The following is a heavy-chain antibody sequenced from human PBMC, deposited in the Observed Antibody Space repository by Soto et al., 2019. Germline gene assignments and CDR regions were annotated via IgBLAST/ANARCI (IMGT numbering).Heavy chain of an antibody. Sequence: QVQLVQSGAEVKKPGSSVKGSGKASEVTFSSYAFSWVRQAPGQGLEWMGGIIPSFGTANDAQKFQGRVTITADESTSPAYMALSSLRSEATAVYYCAGAVSAREDQYADHFNYWAQGNLVTVSS. J-gene: IGHJ4*02. CDR2: IIPSFGTA. CDR3: AGAVSAREDQYADHFNY. V-gene: IGHV1-69*01. CDR1: EVTFSSYA. D-gene: IGHD6-6*01.